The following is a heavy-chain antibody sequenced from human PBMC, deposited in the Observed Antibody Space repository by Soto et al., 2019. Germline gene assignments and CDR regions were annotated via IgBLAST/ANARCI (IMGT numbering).Heavy chain of an antibody. J-gene: IGHJ4*02. Sequence: PGGSLRLSCAASGFTFSRYSMNWVRQAPGKGLEWVSSISSTTNYIYYADSMKGRFTVSRDNAKNSVYLDTNSLSAEDTAVYYCARESEDLPSNFDYWGQGTLVTVSS. CDR2: ISSTTNYI. CDR3: ARESEDLPSNFDY. CDR1: GFTFSRYS. V-gene: IGHV3-21*01.